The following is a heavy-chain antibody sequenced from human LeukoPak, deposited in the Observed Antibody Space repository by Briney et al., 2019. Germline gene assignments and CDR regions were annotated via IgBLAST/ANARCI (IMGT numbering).Heavy chain of an antibody. Sequence: GASVKVSCKASGYTFTGYYIHWVRQAPGQGLEWMGIINPSSGSTNYAQKFQGRVTMTRDTSTSTVYMELSSLRSEDTAVYYCARGVSGAYYLPYWSQGALVTVSS. CDR3: ARGVSGAYYLPY. CDR1: GYTFTGYY. J-gene: IGHJ4*02. D-gene: IGHD3-22*01. CDR2: INPSSGST. V-gene: IGHV1-46*01.